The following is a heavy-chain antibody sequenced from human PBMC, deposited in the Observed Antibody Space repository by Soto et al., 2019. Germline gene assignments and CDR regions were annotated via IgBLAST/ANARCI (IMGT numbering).Heavy chain of an antibody. CDR2: IYHSGDT. CDR1: GGSISSGDYY. CDR3: ARESGRAKSYYYGMDV. J-gene: IGHJ6*02. V-gene: IGHV4-30-4*01. D-gene: IGHD6-25*01. Sequence: QVQLQESGPGLVKPSQTLSLTCTVSGGSISSGDYYWSWIRQPPGKGLEWIGFIYHSGDTYYNPSLKSRVTMSVDTSKNQFSLKLSSVTAADTAVFYCARESGRAKSYYYGMDVWGQGTTVTVSS.